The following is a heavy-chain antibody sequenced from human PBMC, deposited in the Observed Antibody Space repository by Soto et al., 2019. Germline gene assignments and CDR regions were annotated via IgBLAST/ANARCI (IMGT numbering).Heavy chain of an antibody. V-gene: IGHV6-1*01. CDR3: ARELGIAVARYAH. D-gene: IGHD6-19*01. CDR1: GDSVSNNIVS. CDR2: TYYRSKWYD. J-gene: IGHJ4*02. Sequence: SQTLSLTCAISGDSVSNNIVSWNWIRQSPSRGLEWLGRTYYRSKWYDDYAVSVKSRITINPDPSNNQLSLQLNSVTPADTALYYCARELGIAVARYAHWGQGTLVTVSS.